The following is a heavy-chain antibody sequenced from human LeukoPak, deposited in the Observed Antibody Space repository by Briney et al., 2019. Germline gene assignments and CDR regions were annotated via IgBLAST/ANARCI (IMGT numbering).Heavy chain of an antibody. CDR3: ATFPSGAYGMDV. D-gene: IGHD1-26*01. CDR2: IYYSGST. CDR1: GCSISGYY. V-gene: IGHV4-59*08. Sequence: SETLSLTCTVSGCSISGYYWSWIRQPPGKGLEWIGYIYYSGSTNYNPSLKSRVTISVDTSKKQFSLKLSSVTAADTAVYYCATFPSGAYGMDVWGQGATVTVSS. J-gene: IGHJ6*02.